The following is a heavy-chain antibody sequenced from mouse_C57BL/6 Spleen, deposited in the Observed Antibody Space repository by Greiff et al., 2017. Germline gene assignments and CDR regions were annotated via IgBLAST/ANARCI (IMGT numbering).Heavy chain of an antibody. CDR1: GFSFNTYA. D-gene: IGHD1-1*01. CDR3: VRPYYYGSGGYFDV. J-gene: IGHJ1*03. Sequence: EVKLVESGGGLVQPKGSLKLSCAASGFSFNTYAMNWVRQAPGKGLEWVARIRSKSNNYATYYADSVKDRFTISRDDSESMLYLQMNNLKTEDTAMYYCVRPYYYGSGGYFDVWGTGTTVTVSS. V-gene: IGHV10-1*01. CDR2: IRSKSNNYAT.